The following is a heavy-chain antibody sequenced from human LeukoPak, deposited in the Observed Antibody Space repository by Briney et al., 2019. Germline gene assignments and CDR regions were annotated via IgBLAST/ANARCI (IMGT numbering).Heavy chain of an antibody. CDR3: ARDRVVPAAPLYNWFDP. J-gene: IGHJ5*02. CDR1: GYTFTSYG. CDR2: ISAYNGNT. Sequence: ASVKVSCKASGYTFTSYGISWVRQAPGQGLEWMGWISAYNGNTNYAQKLQGRVTMTTDTSTSTAYMELRSLRSDDTAVYYCARDRVVPAAPLYNWFDPWGQGTPVTVSS. V-gene: IGHV1-18*01. D-gene: IGHD2-2*01.